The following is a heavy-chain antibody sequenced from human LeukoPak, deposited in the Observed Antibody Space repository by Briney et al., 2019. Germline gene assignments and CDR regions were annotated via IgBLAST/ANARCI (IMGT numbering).Heavy chain of an antibody. CDR2: IYISGNT. J-gene: IGHJ5*02. CDR1: GGSISSDSYY. Sequence: PSQTLSLTCTVSGGSISSDSYYWSWIRQPAGKGLEWIGRIYISGNTNYNPSLKSRVTISVDTSKNQFSLKLSSVTAADTAVYYCARATDSIVHWFDPWGQGTLVTVSS. V-gene: IGHV4-61*02. D-gene: IGHD2-15*01. CDR3: ARATDSIVHWFDP.